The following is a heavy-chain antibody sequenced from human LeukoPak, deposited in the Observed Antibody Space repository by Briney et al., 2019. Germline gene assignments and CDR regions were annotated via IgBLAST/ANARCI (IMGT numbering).Heavy chain of an antibody. CDR1: GFTFSTYW. Sequence: GGSLRLSCAASGFTFSTYWFHWVRQAPGEGPVWVSRTKPDGSSTDHADSVRGRFVISRDNARNTLYLQMNSLRAEDTAVYYCVGDLVGRDDTWGQGTLVTVSS. J-gene: IGHJ5*02. CDR3: VGDLVGRDDT. D-gene: IGHD1-26*01. V-gene: IGHV3-74*01. CDR2: TKPDGSST.